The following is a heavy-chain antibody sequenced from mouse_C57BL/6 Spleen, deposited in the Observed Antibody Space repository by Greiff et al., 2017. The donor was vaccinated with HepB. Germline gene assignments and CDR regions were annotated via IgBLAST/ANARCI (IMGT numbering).Heavy chain of an antibody. J-gene: IGHJ4*01. V-gene: IGHV1-82*01. D-gene: IGHD1-1*01. Sequence: VQLVESGPELVKPGASVKISCKASGYAFSSSWMNWVKQRPGKGLEWIGRIYPGDGDTNYNGKFKGKATLTADKSSSTAYMQLSSLTSEDSAVYFCAVRYYYGSSEAMDYWGQGTSVTVSS. CDR2: IYPGDGDT. CDR3: AVRYYYGSSEAMDY. CDR1: GYAFSSSW.